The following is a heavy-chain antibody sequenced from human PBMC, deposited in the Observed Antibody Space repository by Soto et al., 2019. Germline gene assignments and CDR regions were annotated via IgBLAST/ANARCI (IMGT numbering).Heavy chain of an antibody. V-gene: IGHV4-31*03. D-gene: IGHD5-18*01. J-gene: IGHJ4*02. CDR2: IYYSGST. Sequence: SETLSLTCSVSGGSISSGGYYWSWIRQHPGKGLEWIGYIYYSGSTYYNPSLKSRVTISVDTSKNQFSLQLSSVTAADTAVYYCARVEYSYGRDYWGQGTLVTVSS. CDR3: ARVEYSYGRDY. CDR1: GGSISSGGYY.